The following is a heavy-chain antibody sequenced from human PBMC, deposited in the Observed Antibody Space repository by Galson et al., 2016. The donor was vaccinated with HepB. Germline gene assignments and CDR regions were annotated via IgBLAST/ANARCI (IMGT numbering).Heavy chain of an antibody. CDR3: ARDKRGPRSPFDY. J-gene: IGHJ4*02. V-gene: IGHV3-48*01. CDR2: ISPSGSTT. D-gene: IGHD3-10*01. CDR1: GFTFSSFS. Sequence: SLRLSCAASGFTFSSFSMDWVRQAPGKGLEWLSYISPSGSTTYDADSVKGRFTISRDNAKNSLFLQMDSLRAEDTAVYYCARDKRGPRSPFDYWGQGTLVTVSS.